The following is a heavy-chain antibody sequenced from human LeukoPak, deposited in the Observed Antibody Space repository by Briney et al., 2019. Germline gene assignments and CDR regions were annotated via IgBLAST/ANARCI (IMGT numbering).Heavy chain of an antibody. J-gene: IGHJ3*02. D-gene: IGHD4-23*01. CDR1: GFTFSSYS. CDR2: ISSSSSYI. V-gene: IGHV3-21*01. Sequence: GGSLRLSCAASGFTFSSYSMNWVRQAPGKGLEWVSSISSSSSYIYYADSVKGRFTISRDNAKNSLYLQMNSLRAEDTAVYYCARLDYGGTFATFDMWGQGTKVTVSS. CDR3: ARLDYGGTFATFDM.